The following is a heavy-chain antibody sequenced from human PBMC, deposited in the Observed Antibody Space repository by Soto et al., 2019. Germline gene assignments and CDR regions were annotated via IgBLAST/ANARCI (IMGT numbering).Heavy chain of an antibody. CDR2: IWYDGSNK. CDR3: ARDPSVRRYCSSTSCFHKRYYYYGMDV. Sequence: QVQLVESGGGVVQPGRSLRLSCAASGFTFSSYGMHWVRQAPGKGLEWVAVIWYDGSNKYYADSVKGRFTISRDNSKNTLYLQMNSLRAEDTAVYYCARDPSVRRYCSSTSCFHKRYYYYGMDVWGQGTTVTVSS. D-gene: IGHD2-2*01. J-gene: IGHJ6*02. CDR1: GFTFSSYG. V-gene: IGHV3-33*01.